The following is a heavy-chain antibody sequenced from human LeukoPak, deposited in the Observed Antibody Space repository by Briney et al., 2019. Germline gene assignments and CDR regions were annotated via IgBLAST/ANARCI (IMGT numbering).Heavy chain of an antibody. Sequence: GGSLRLSCAASGFTFSSYEMNWVRQAPGKGLEWVSYITSSGSTTHYADSVEGRFTISSDNAKNSLYLQMNSLRAEDTAVYYCAKRGYCSSTSCIYYYYMDVWGKGTTVTISS. J-gene: IGHJ6*03. CDR3: AKRGYCSSTSCIYYYYMDV. CDR1: GFTFSSYE. V-gene: IGHV3-48*03. CDR2: ITSSGSTT. D-gene: IGHD2-2*01.